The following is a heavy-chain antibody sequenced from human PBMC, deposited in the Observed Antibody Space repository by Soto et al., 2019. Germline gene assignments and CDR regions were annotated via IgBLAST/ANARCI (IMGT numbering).Heavy chain of an antibody. CDR2: IWYDGSNK. Sequence: QVQLVESGGGVVQPGRSLRLSCAASGFTFSSYGMHWVRQAPGKGLEWVAVIWYDGSNKYYADSVKGRFTISRDNSKNTLYLQMNSLRAEDTAVYYCARDPTAYCGGDCYSYYWGQGTLVTVSS. CDR3: ARDPTAYCGGDCYSYY. J-gene: IGHJ4*02. V-gene: IGHV3-33*01. CDR1: GFTFSSYG. D-gene: IGHD2-21*02.